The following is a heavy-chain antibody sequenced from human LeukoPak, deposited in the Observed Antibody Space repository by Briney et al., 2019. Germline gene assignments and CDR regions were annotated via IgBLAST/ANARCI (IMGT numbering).Heavy chain of an antibody. CDR3: ARVGSGWSPNDY. V-gene: IGHV3-21*01. J-gene: IGHJ4*02. CDR1: GFTFSSYS. CDR2: ISSSSSYI. D-gene: IGHD6-19*01. Sequence: PGGSLRLSCAASGFTFSSYSMNWVRQAPGKGLEWVSSISSSSSYIYYADSVKGRFTISRDNAKNSLYLQMNSLRAEDTAVYYCARVGSGWSPNDYWGQGTLVTVSS.